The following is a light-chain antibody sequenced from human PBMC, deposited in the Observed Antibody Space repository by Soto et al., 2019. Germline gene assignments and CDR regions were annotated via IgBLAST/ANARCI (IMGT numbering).Light chain of an antibody. J-gene: IGKJ5*01. CDR1: QSIGTY. CDR3: QQGYSTPIT. CDR2: TAS. Sequence: DIQMTQSPSSLSASVGDRVTITCRASQSIGTYLHWFQQKPGNAPDLLIYTASSLQSGVPSRFSGSGSGTDVTLTINSLQPEDFATYYCQQGYSTPITFGQGTRLDIK. V-gene: IGKV1-39*01.